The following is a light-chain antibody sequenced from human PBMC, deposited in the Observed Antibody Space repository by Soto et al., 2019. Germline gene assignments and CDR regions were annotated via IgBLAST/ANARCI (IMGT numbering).Light chain of an antibody. Sequence: QSALTQPASVSGSPGQSITISCTGTSSDVGGYNYVSWYQQHPGKAPELMIYDVSNRPSGVSNRFSGSKSGNTASLTISGLQAEDEADYYCSSYTSSSTLEGVFGTGTKVTVL. CDR1: SSDVGGYNY. V-gene: IGLV2-14*01. J-gene: IGLJ1*01. CDR3: SSYTSSSTLEGV. CDR2: DVS.